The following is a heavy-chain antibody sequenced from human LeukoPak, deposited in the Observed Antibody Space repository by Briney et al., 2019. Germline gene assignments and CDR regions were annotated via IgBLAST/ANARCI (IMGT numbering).Heavy chain of an antibody. CDR1: GGSISSSTYY. V-gene: IGHV4-39*07. D-gene: IGHD3-22*01. J-gene: IGHJ3*02. CDR3: ARWRKWLHHAFDI. Sequence: PSETLSLTCTVSGGSISSSTYYWGWIRQPPGKGLEWIGSIYYSGSTYYNPSLKSRVTISVDTSKNQFSLKLSSVTAADTAVYYCARWRKWLHHAFDIWGQGTMVTVSS. CDR2: IYYSGST.